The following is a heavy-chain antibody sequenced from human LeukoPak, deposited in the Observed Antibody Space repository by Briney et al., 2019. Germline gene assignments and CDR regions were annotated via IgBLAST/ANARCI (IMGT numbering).Heavy chain of an antibody. V-gene: IGHV3-11*01. D-gene: IGHD2-15*01. CDR2: ISSSGDTM. Sequence: GGSLRLSCAASGFTFSDYYMTWIRQAPGKGLEWLSYISSSGDTMYYADSVKGRFTISRDNAKHSLYLQMNSLRAEDTALYYCARDDCSGGTCYPDPWGQGTLVIVSS. J-gene: IGHJ5*02. CDR1: GFTFSDYY. CDR3: ARDDCSGGTCYPDP.